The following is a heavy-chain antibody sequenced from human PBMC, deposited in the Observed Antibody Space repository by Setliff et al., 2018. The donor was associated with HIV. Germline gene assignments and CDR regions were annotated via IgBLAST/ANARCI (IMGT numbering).Heavy chain of an antibody. CDR3: ARGGDWDDNYYMDV. J-gene: IGHJ6*03. Sequence: SQTLSLTCAISGDSVSSNTAAWNWIRQSPSRGLEWLGRAYYRSEWYYDYAVFVKGRVTINPDTSKNQFSLHLNSVTPGDTAVYYCARGGDWDDNYYMDVWGKGTTVTVSS. CDR2: AYYRSEWYY. CDR1: GDSVSSNTAA. D-gene: IGHD1-1*01. V-gene: IGHV6-1*01.